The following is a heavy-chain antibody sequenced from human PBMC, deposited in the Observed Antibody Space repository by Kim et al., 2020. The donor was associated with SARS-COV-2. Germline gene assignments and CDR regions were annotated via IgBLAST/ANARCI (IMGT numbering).Heavy chain of an antibody. CDR3: ARGAKYYYDSSGYYGY. CDR2: IYHSGST. J-gene: IGHJ4*01. D-gene: IGHD3-22*01. CDR1: GYSISSGYY. V-gene: IGHV4-38-2*02. Sequence: SETLSLTCTVSGYSISSGYYWGWIRQPPGKGLEWIGSIYHSGSTYYNPSLKSRVTISVDTSKNQFSLKLSSVTAADTAVYYCARGAKYYYDSSGYYGYWG.